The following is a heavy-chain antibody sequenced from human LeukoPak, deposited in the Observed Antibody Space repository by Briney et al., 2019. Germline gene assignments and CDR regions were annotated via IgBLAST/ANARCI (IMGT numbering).Heavy chain of an antibody. Sequence: GGSLRLSCAASGFTFTNAWMSWVRQAPGKGQEWIGRIKSKTDGATTDYAAPVKGRFTISRDDSENTLYLQMNSLKTEDTAVYFCTTETNWYFDLWGRGTLVTVSS. V-gene: IGHV3-15*01. D-gene: IGHD1-1*01. CDR3: TTETNWYFDL. J-gene: IGHJ2*01. CDR2: IKSKTDGATT. CDR1: GFTFTNAW.